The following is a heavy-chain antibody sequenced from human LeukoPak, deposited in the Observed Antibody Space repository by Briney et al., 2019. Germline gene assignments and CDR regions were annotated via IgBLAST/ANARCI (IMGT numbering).Heavy chain of an antibody. Sequence: GGSLRLSCAASEFTFSGHQMSWVRQAPGKGPEWVAKIIQDGSEEYYLDSVKGRFSISRDNGKNSLYLEMNSLRVEDTAVYYCARDWRQDNAFDLWGQGTMVTVSS. CDR1: EFTFSGHQ. D-gene: IGHD2-15*01. CDR2: IIQDGSEE. V-gene: IGHV3-7*01. CDR3: ARDWRQDNAFDL. J-gene: IGHJ3*01.